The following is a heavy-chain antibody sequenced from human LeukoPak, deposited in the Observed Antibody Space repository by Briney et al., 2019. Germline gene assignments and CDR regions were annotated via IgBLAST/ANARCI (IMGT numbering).Heavy chain of an antibody. CDR1: GGTFSSYA. V-gene: IGHV1-69*06. D-gene: IGHD3-10*01. J-gene: IGHJ4*02. Sequence: SVKVSCKASGGTFSSYAISWVRQAPGQGLEWMGGIIPIFGTANYAQKFQGRVTITADKSTSTAYMELSSLRSEDMAVYYCARAGYPGSGSYYNGYFDYWGQGTLVTVSS. CDR3: ARAGYPGSGSYYNGYFDY. CDR2: IIPIFGTA.